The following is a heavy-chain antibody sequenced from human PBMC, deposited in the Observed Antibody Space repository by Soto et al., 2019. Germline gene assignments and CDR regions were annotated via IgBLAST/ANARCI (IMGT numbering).Heavy chain of an antibody. D-gene: IGHD2-2*01. CDR2: IIPIFGTA. CDR3: ASVPAAMHNWFDP. Sequence: ASVKVSCKASGGTFSSYAISWVRQAPGQGLEWMGGIIPIFGTANYAQKFQGRVTITADESTSTAYMELSSVTAADTAVYYCASVPAAMHNWFDPWGQGTLVTVSS. CDR1: GGTFSSYA. J-gene: IGHJ5*02. V-gene: IGHV1-69*13.